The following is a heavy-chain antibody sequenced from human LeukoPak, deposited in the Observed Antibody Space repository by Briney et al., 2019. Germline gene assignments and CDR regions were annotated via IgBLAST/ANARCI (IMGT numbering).Heavy chain of an antibody. CDR2: INHSGST. CDR1: GGSFSGYY. D-gene: IGHD5-12*01. J-gene: IGHJ4*02. CDR3: ARVASGGYSGYRF. Sequence: PSETLSLTCAVYGGSFSGYYWSWIRQPPGKGLEWIGEINHSGSTNYNPSFKSRVTISVDTSKNQFSLKLSSVTAADTAVYYCARVASGGYSGYRFWGQGTLVTVSS. V-gene: IGHV4-34*01.